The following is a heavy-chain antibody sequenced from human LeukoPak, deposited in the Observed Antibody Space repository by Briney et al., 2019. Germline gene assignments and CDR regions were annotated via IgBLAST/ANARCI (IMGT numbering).Heavy chain of an antibody. CDR1: GFTFSSYA. D-gene: IGHD5-12*01. V-gene: IGHV3-7*01. J-gene: IGHJ4*02. CDR3: ARVGGYRSFDY. Sequence: GGSLRLSCAASGFTFSSYAMSWVRQAPGKGLEWVANIKQDGSEKYYVDSVKGRFTISRDNAKNSLYLQMNSLRAEDTAVYYCARVGGYRSFDYWGQGTLVTVSS. CDR2: IKQDGSEK.